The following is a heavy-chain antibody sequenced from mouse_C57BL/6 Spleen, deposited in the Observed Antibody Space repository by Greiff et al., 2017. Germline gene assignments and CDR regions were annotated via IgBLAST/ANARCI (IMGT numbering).Heavy chain of an antibody. Sequence: VQLQQSGPVLVKPGASVKMSCKASGYTFTDYYMNWVKQSHGKSLEWIGVINPYNGGTSYNQKFKGKATLTVDKSSSTAYMELNSLTSEDSAVXYCARGVVGRGFAYWGQGTLVTVSA. J-gene: IGHJ3*01. D-gene: IGHD1-1*01. CDR1: GYTFTDYY. CDR2: INPYNGGT. V-gene: IGHV1-19*01. CDR3: ARGVVGRGFAY.